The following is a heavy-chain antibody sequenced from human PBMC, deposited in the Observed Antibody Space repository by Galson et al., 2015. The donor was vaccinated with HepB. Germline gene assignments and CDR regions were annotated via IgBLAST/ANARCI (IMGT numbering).Heavy chain of an antibody. J-gene: IGHJ4*02. CDR2: ISYDGSNK. D-gene: IGHD3-22*01. Sequence: SLRLSCAASGFTFSSYAMSWVRQAPGKGLEWVAVISYDGSNKYYADSVKGRFTISRDNSKNTLYLQMNSLRAEDTAVYYCARSITMIVVVECYFDYWGQGTLVTVSS. CDR3: ARSITMIVVVECYFDY. V-gene: IGHV3-30*04. CDR1: GFTFSSYA.